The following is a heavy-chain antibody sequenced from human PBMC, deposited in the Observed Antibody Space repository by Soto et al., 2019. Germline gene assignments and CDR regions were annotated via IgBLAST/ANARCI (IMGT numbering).Heavy chain of an antibody. CDR2: VHYSGST. CDR1: GGSITSDY. Sequence: SETLSLTCTVSGGSITSDYWTWIRQPPGKGLEWIGYVHYSGSTNYNPSLKSRVTISVDTSKNQFSLKLSSVTAADTAVYYCATAGYYDSSGYRIDYWGQGTLVTVSS. CDR3: ATAGYYDSSGYRIDY. J-gene: IGHJ4*02. D-gene: IGHD3-22*01. V-gene: IGHV4-59*01.